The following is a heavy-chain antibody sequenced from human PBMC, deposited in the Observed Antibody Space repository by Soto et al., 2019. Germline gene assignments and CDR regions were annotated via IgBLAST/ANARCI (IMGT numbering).Heavy chain of an antibody. V-gene: IGHV4-59*01. Sequence: TSETLSLTCTVSGGSINSYFWTWIRQSPGTGLQWIGYIHYSGSANYNPSLKPRVTMSVDTSKTQFSLSLTSVTAADTAVYYCASLYSLPSSLTPDAFDIWGQGTMVTVSS. CDR3: ASLYSLPSSLTPDAFDI. CDR1: GGSINSYF. CDR2: IHYSGSA. J-gene: IGHJ3*02. D-gene: IGHD2-21*01.